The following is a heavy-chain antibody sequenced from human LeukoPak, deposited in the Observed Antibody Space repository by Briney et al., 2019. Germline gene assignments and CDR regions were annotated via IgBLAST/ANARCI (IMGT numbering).Heavy chain of an antibody. CDR2: INPNSGDT. J-gene: IGHJ4*02. V-gene: IGHV1-2*02. D-gene: IGHD5-12*01. CDR1: GYTFTGYY. CDR3: ARSTPPSGSFDY. Sequence: ASVKVSCKASGYTFTGYYMHWVRQAPGQGLEWMGWINPNSGDTNYAQKFQGRVTMTRDTSTAYMELSRLRYDDTAVYYSARSTPPSGSFDYWGQGTLVTVSS.